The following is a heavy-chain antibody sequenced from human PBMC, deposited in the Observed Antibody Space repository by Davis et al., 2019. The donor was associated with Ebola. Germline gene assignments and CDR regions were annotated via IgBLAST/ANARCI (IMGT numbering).Heavy chain of an antibody. CDR2: IWYDGSNK. J-gene: IGHJ4*02. D-gene: IGHD6-6*01. Sequence: GESLKISCAASGFTFSSYGMHWVRQAPGKGLEWVAVIWYDGSNKYYADSVKGRFTISRDNSKNTLYLQMNSLRAEDTAVYYCAKDTIAARPHPRGYFDYWGQGTLVTVSS. V-gene: IGHV3-33*06. CDR3: AKDTIAARPHPRGYFDY. CDR1: GFTFSSYG.